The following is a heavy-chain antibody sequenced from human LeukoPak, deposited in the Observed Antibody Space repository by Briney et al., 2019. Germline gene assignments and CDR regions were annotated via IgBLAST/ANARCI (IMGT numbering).Heavy chain of an antibody. J-gene: IGHJ4*02. CDR2: IGGSGDSP. CDR1: EFTFTNYA. Sequence: HPGGSLRLSCAASEFTFTNYALSWVRQAPGKGLEWVSAIGGSGDSPYYADSVKGRFTISRDNSKNTLFLQMTSLRAEDTAVYYCGRDLIGTAASWDCWGQGTLVTVSS. D-gene: IGHD6-25*01. CDR3: GRDLIGTAASWDC. V-gene: IGHV3-23*01.